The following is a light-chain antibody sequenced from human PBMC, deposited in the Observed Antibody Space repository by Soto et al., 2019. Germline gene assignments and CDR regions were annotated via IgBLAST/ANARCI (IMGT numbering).Light chain of an antibody. J-gene: IGLJ1*01. CDR1: RSDVGSYNY. Sequence: QSVLTQPPSASGSPGQSVTIYCTGTRSDVGSYNYVSWYQQRPGKAPKLMIYEVHKRPSGVPDRFSGSKSGNTASLTVSGLQAEDEADYYCSSYAGSNNFVAFGSGTKVTVL. V-gene: IGLV2-8*01. CDR2: EVH. CDR3: SSYAGSNNFVA.